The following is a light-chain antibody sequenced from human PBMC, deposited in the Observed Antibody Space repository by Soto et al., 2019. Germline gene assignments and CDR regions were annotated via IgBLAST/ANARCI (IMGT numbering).Light chain of an antibody. CDR2: KAS. CDR1: QGIRNY. J-gene: IGKJ1*01. CDR3: QHYNSYSEA. Sequence: IQMTQSPSCLSASVGDGVTITCRASQGIRNYLGWYQQKPGKAPKLLIYKASTLKSGVPSRFSGSGSGTEFTLTISSLQPDDFATYYCQHYNSYSEACGQGTKVDTK. V-gene: IGKV1-5*03.